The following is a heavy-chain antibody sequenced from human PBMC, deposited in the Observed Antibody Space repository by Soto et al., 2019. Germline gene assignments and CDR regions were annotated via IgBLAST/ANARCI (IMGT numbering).Heavy chain of an antibody. Sequence: GGSLRLSCAASGFTFSSYAMSWVRQAPGKGLEWVSAISGSGGSTYYADSVKGRFNISRDNSKNTLYLQMNSLRAEDTAVYYCAKESNHQTDQWLVQMGYNWFDPWGQGTLVTVSS. CDR2: ISGSGGST. D-gene: IGHD6-19*01. J-gene: IGHJ5*02. CDR3: AKESNHQTDQWLVQMGYNWFDP. CDR1: GFTFSSYA. V-gene: IGHV3-23*01.